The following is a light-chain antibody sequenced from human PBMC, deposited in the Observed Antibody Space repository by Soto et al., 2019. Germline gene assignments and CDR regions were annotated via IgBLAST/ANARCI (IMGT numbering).Light chain of an antibody. CDR1: QSIAIR. CDR2: GAS. CDR3: QQTDTIHRT. V-gene: IGKV1-39*01. J-gene: IGKJ5*01. Sequence: DIQMTQSPSSLSASVGDRFTITFLSSQSIAIRLNWYQQKPGSAPKLLIYGASTLESGVPSRLIGSGSGTDFTLTVSTLQIECFATYYCQQTDTIHRTFGQGTRLEIK.